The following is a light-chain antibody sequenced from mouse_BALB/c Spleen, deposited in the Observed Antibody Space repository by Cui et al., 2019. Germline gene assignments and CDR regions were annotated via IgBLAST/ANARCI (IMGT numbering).Light chain of an antibody. CDR3: LQYDEFPYT. CDR1: QDINSY. Sequence: DIKMTQSPCSRYAYLGERVTITCKASQDINSYLSWFQQKPGKSPKTLIYRANRLVDGVPSRFSGSGSGQDYSLTISSLEYEDMGIYYCLQYDEFPYTFGGGTKLEIK. CDR2: RAN. V-gene: IGKV14-111*01. J-gene: IGKJ2*01.